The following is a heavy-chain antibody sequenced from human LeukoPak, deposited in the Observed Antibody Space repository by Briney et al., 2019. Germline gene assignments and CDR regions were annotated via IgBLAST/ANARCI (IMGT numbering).Heavy chain of an antibody. CDR3: ARGVYIAAAQYAY. D-gene: IGHD6-13*01. V-gene: IGHV4-59*01. CDR2: IYYSGTT. CDR1: GGAISSYY. J-gene: IGHJ4*02. Sequence: PSETLSLTCTVSGGAISSYYWSWIRQPPGKGLEWIGYIYYSGTTNYNPSLKSRVTISVDTSKNQFSLKLSSVTAADTAVYYCARGVYIAAAQYAYWGQGTLVTVST.